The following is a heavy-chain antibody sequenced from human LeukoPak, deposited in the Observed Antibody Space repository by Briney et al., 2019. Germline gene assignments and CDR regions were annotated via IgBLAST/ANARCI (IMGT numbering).Heavy chain of an antibody. D-gene: IGHD6-19*01. Sequence: SETLSLTCTVSGGSISSSSYYWGWLRQPPGKGLEWIGSIYYSGSTYYNPSLKSRVTISVDTSKNQFSLKLSSVTAADTAVYYCARDRHSSGWYFDYWGQGTLVTVSS. CDR2: IYYSGST. J-gene: IGHJ4*02. V-gene: IGHV4-39*07. CDR1: GGSISSSSYY. CDR3: ARDRHSSGWYFDY.